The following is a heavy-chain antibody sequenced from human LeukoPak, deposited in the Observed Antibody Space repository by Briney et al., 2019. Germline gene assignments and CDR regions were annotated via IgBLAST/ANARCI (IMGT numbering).Heavy chain of an antibody. CDR1: GDSFSSSSYH. V-gene: IGHV4-39*02. CDR3: ASIAAAGIDY. CDR2: IYYSGDT. D-gene: IGHD6-13*01. J-gene: IGHJ4*02. Sequence: SETLSLTCIVSGDSFSSSSYHWGWIRQPPGKGLEWIGSIYYSGDTYYNPSLKSRVTMYVDTSKNHFSLKLSSVTASDTAVYYCASIAAAGIDYWGQGTLVTVSS.